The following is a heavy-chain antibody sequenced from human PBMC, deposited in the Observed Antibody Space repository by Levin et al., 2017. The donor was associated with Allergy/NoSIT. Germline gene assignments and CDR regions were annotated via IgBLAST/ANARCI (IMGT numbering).Heavy chain of an antibody. CDR1: GWSLTELS. J-gene: IGHJ5*02. Sequence: GASVKVSCKVAGWSLTELSMHWVRQAPGKGLEWMGGYDLEDGGTVYAQKFQGRVRLTEDTSADTAYMELSSLRSEDTAVYFFALEPGTAAGGSWGKGTLVTVAS. V-gene: IGHV1-24*01. CDR3: ALEPGTAAGGS. CDR2: YDLEDGGT. D-gene: IGHD2-2*01.